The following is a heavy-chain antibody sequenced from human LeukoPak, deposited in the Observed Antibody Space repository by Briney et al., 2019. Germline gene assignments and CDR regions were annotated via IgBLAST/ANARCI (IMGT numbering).Heavy chain of an antibody. D-gene: IGHD5-18*01. Sequence: PSEILSLTCTVSGGSISSYYWSWIRQPPGKGLEWIGYIYYSGNTNYNPSLKSRVTISVDTSKNQFSLKLSSATAADTAVYYCARGGYSYGRYGYFVYWGQGTLVTVSS. V-gene: IGHV4-59*01. CDR2: IYYSGNT. CDR1: GGSISSYY. J-gene: IGHJ4*02. CDR3: ARGGYSYGRYGYFVY.